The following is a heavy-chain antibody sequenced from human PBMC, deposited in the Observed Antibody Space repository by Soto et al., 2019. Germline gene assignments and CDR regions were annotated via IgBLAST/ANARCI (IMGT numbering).Heavy chain of an antibody. CDR3: ARAKGELVLYYFDY. CDR2: ISYDGSNK. D-gene: IGHD6-13*01. CDR1: GFTFSSYA. Sequence: GGSLRLSCAASGFTFSSYAMHWVRQAPGKGLEWVAVISYDGSNKYYADSVKGRFTISRDNSKNTLYLQMNSLRAEDTAVYYCARAKGELVLYYFDYWGQGTLVTVSS. J-gene: IGHJ4*02. V-gene: IGHV3-30*04.